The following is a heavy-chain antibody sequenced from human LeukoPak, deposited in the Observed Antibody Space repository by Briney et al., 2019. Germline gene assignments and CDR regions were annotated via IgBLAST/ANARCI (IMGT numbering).Heavy chain of an antibody. Sequence: SETLSLTCTVSGGSISSSSYYWGWIRQPPGKGLEWIGSIYYSGSTYYNPSLKSRVTISVDTSKNQFSLKLSSVTAADTAVYYCARGGGYSYGLAAFDIWGQGTMVTVSS. V-gene: IGHV4-39*07. CDR2: IYYSGST. D-gene: IGHD5-18*01. CDR1: GGSISSSSYY. CDR3: ARGGGYSYGLAAFDI. J-gene: IGHJ3*02.